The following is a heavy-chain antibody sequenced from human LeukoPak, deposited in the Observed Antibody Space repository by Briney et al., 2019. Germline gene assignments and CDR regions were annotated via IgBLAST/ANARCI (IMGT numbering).Heavy chain of an antibody. Sequence: ASVKGSCKASGYTFTGYYMHWGGQAPGQGLEWMGWMNPNSGNTGYAQKFQGRVTMTRNTSISTAYMELSSLRSEDTAVYYCARGKVGGSGSYYNEYNWFDPWGQGTLVTVSS. V-gene: IGHV1-8*02. J-gene: IGHJ5*02. CDR2: MNPNSGNT. CDR3: ARGKVGGSGSYYNEYNWFDP. CDR1: GYTFTGYY. D-gene: IGHD3-10*01.